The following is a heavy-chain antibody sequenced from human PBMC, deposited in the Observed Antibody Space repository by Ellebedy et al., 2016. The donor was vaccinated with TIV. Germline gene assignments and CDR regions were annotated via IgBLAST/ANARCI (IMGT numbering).Heavy chain of an antibody. V-gene: IGHV3-7*03. CDR2: IRQDGSK. CDR3: ARDGAYGDYAPGQYGMDV. Sequence: GESLKISCAVSGFSFSSYWMSWVRQAPGKGLEWVANIRQDGSKNYVDSVKGRFTFSRDNAQNSLYLQMNSLRVEDTAVYFCARDGAYGDYAPGQYGMDVWGQGTTVIVS. J-gene: IGHJ6*02. CDR1: GFSFSSYW. D-gene: IGHD4-17*01.